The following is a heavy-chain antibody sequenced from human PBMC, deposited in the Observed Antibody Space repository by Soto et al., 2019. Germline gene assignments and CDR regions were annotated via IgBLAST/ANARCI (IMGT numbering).Heavy chain of an antibody. CDR2: ITKSGSAI. D-gene: IGHD2-2*01. V-gene: IGHV3-11*01. CDR3: AKCPSSSAPFYYYYGMDV. CDR1: GFTFSDYY. J-gene: IGHJ6*02. Sequence: QVQLVESGGGLVKPGGSLRLSCAASGFTFSDYYMSWIRQAPGKGLEWVSYITKSGSAIYYVDSVKGRFTISRDDAKSSLYLQMNNLRAEDTAVYYCAKCPSSSAPFYYYYGMDVWGQGTTVTVSS.